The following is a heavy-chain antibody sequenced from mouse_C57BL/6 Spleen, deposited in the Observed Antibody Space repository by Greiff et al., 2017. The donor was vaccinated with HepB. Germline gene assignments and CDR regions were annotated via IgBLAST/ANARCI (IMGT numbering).Heavy chain of an antibody. CDR1: GYSFTSYY. CDR3: ARREYYAMDY. J-gene: IGHJ4*01. CDR2: IYPGSGNT. V-gene: IGHV1-66*01. Sequence: QVQLQHSGPELVKPGASVKISCKASGYSFTSYYIHWVKQRPGQGLEWIGWIYPGSGNTKYNEKFKGKATLTADTSSSTAYMQLSSLTSEDSAVYYCARREYYAMDYWGQGTSVTVSS.